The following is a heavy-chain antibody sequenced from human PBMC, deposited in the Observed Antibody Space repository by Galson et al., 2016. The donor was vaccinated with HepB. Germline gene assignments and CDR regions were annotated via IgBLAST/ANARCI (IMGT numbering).Heavy chain of an antibody. CDR3: VRGSTAPDV. V-gene: IGHV3-23*01. J-gene: IGHJ6*04. Sequence: SLRLSCAASGFTFSSYGMTWVRQAPGKGREDVSSISMSGGSRDYAESVKGRFTISRDNSRSTLFLQMNSLRAEDTGVYYCVRGSTAPDVWGKGTTVTVSS. D-gene: IGHD3-16*01. CDR1: GFTFSSYG. CDR2: ISMSGGSR.